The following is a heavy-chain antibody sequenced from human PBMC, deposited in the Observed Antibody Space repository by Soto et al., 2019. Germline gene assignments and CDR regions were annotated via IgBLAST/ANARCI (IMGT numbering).Heavy chain of an antibody. Sequence: QVQLAQSGDEVKKSGASVKVSCKASGYTFSNYGISWVRQAPGQGLEWMGWISGYNGLTAYAQNVQGRVTMTIDTPTTTVFMEMTGLRSNDTAVYYCARDEGIRGFDSWGQGTLVTVSS. D-gene: IGHD3-10*01. CDR3: ARDEGIRGFDS. CDR1: GYTFSNYG. J-gene: IGHJ4*02. CDR2: ISGYNGLT. V-gene: IGHV1-18*04.